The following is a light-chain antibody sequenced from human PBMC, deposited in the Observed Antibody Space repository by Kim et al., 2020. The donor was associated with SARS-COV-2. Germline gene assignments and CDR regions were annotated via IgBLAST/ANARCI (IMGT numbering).Light chain of an antibody. V-gene: IGKV1-5*01. Sequence: DRVTITCRASQSINRWLAWYQQTPGKAPKLLIFDASSLKSGVPSRFSGSGSGTECTLTISSLQPDDFATYYCQQYDSHSYTFGPGTKLEI. J-gene: IGKJ2*01. CDR3: QQYDSHSYT. CDR2: DAS. CDR1: QSINRW.